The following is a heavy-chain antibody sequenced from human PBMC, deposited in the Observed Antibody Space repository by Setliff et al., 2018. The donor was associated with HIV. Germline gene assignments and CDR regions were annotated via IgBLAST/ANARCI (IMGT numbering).Heavy chain of an antibody. V-gene: IGHV4-59*04. D-gene: IGHD2-15*01. Sequence: SETLSLTCTVSSGSISTHYWSWIRQTPGRGLERIGYIDYSGSTYYNPSLESRVTMSVDTSKSQFSLRLSSVTAADTAMYYCAREYYRSGGYYSGWKYYYMDVWGKGTTVTVSS. CDR2: IDYSGST. CDR3: AREYYRSGGYYSGWKYYYMDV. J-gene: IGHJ6*03. CDR1: SGSISTHY.